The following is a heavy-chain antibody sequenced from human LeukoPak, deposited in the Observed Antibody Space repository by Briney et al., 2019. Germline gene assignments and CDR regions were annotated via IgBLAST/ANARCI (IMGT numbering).Heavy chain of an antibody. CDR1: GGSFSGYS. CDR3: ARESVAGTIDY. J-gene: IGHJ4*02. Sequence: SETLSLTCAVYGGSFSGYSWSWIRQPPGKGLEWIGYIYHSGSTYYNPSLKSRVTISVDRSKNQFSLKLSSVTAADTAVYYCARESVAGTIDYWGQGTLVTVSS. V-gene: IGHV4-30-2*01. CDR2: IYHSGST. D-gene: IGHD6-19*01.